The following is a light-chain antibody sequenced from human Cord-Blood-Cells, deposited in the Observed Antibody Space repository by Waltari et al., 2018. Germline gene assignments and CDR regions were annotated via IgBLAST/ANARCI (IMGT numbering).Light chain of an antibody. J-gene: IGKJ2*03. CDR1: QSVSSN. CDR3: QQYNNWPYS. V-gene: IGKV3-15*01. Sequence: EIVMTQSPAPLSVSPGERATITCRSSQSVSSNLACYQQQHGQAPRLLIYGASTRATCIPARFSGSGSCTEFTLTISSLQSEDFAVYYCQQYNNWPYSFGQGTKLEIK. CDR2: GAS.